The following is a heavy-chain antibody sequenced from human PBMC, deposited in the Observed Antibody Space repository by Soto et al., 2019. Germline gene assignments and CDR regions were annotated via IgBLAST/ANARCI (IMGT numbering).Heavy chain of an antibody. CDR1: GFSRSSSEVG. V-gene: IGHV2-5*01. CDR3: VHTSGWQHTT. J-gene: IGHJ5*02. Sequence: QITVKESGPTLVKPTQTLTLSCTSSGFSRSSSEVGMAWIRQPPGNALEWLALLYWNDDNRYSPSLKNRLTITKDTSKNQVILTMINMDPVDTATYYCVHTSGWQHTTWGQGTLVTVSS. CDR2: LYWNDDN. D-gene: IGHD1-1*01.